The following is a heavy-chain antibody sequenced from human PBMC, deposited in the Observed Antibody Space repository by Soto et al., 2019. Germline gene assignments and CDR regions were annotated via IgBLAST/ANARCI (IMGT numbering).Heavy chain of an antibody. Sequence: EVQLVESGGGLVKPGGSLRLSCADSGFTFSSYSMNWVRQAPGKGLEWVSSISTSSSYIHYADSVKGRFTISRDNAKNSMYLQMNSLRAEDTAVYYCARGGSGRYEDVDYWGQGTLVTVSS. CDR2: ISTSSSYI. D-gene: IGHD6-19*01. CDR3: ARGGSGRYEDVDY. J-gene: IGHJ4*02. V-gene: IGHV3-21*01. CDR1: GFTFSSYS.